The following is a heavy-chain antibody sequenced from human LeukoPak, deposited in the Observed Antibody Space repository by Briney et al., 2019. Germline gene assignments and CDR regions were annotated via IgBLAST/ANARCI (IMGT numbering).Heavy chain of an antibody. CDR3: ARDKGYDIVTYGY. J-gene: IGHJ4*02. D-gene: IGHD3-9*01. CDR2: INPNSGGT. Sequence: GASVKVSCKASGGTFSSYAISWVRQAPGQGLEWMGWINPNSGGTNYAQKFQGRVTMTRDTSISTAYMELSRLRSDDTAVYYCARDKGYDIVTYGYWGQGTLVTVSS. CDR1: GGTFSSYA. V-gene: IGHV1-2*02.